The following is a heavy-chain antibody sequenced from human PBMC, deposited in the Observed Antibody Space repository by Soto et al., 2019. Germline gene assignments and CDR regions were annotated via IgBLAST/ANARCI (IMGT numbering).Heavy chain of an antibody. J-gene: IGHJ4*02. CDR1: GASISYGGFS. Sequence: SETLSLTCTVSGASISYGGFSWSWIRQSPGKGLEWIGYISHLESTYFHPSFKSRLTMSIDRNRNQFSLKLSSVTAADMAVYYCARGGGYDSFDYWGQGVLVTVSS. V-gene: IGHV4-30-2*06. D-gene: IGHD5-12*01. CDR3: ARGGGYDSFDY. CDR2: ISHLEST.